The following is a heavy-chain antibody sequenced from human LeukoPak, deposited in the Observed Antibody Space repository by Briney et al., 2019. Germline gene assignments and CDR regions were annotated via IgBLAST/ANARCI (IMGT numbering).Heavy chain of an antibody. CDR2: FDPEDGET. CDR1: GYTLTELS. D-gene: IGHD3-3*01. V-gene: IGHV1-24*01. J-gene: IGHJ4*02. Sequence: ASVKVSCKVSGYTLTELSMHWVRQAPGKGLEWMGGFDPEDGETIYAQKFQGRVTMTEDTSTDTAYMELSSLRSEDTAVYYCARGRRYDFWSGYPIDYWGQGTLVTVSS. CDR3: ARGRRYDFWSGYPIDY.